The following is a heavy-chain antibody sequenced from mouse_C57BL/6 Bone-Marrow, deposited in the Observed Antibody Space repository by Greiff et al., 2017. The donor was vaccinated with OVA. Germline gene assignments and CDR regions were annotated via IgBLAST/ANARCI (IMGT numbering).Heavy chain of an antibody. CDR3: ARDVYYDYDEFSYFDY. CDR1: GFTFSDYY. D-gene: IGHD2-4*01. J-gene: IGHJ2*01. Sequence: EVMLVESEGGLVQPGSSMKLSCTASGFTFSDYYMAWVRQVPEKGLEWVANINYDGSSTYYLDSLKSRFIISRDNAKNILYLQMSSLKSEDTATYYCARDVYYDYDEFSYFDYWGQGTTLTVSS. V-gene: IGHV5-16*01. CDR2: INYDGSST.